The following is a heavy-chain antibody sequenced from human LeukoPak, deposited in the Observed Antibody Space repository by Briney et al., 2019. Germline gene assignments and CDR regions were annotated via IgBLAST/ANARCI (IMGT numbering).Heavy chain of an antibody. D-gene: IGHD5-18*01. Sequence: PGGSLRLSCAASGFTFSSYAMSWVRQAPGKGLEWVSAISGSGGSTYYADSVKGRFTISRDNSKNTLYLQMNSLRAEDTAVYYCAKGATWMQLWLLKSYFDYWGQGTLVTVSS. CDR3: AKGATWMQLWLLKSYFDY. CDR1: GFTFSSYA. CDR2: ISGSGGST. J-gene: IGHJ4*02. V-gene: IGHV3-23*01.